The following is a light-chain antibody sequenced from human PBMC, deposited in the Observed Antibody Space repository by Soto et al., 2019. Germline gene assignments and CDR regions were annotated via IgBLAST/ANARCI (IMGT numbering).Light chain of an antibody. CDR2: GAS. V-gene: IGKV3-20*01. CDR1: QSVTSSY. CDR3: QQYNNWWT. J-gene: IGKJ1*01. Sequence: EIVLTQSPGTLSLSPGERATLSCMASQSVTSSYLAWYQQKSGQAPRLLIYGASRRATGIPDRFSGRGSGTEFTLTISSLQSEDFAVYYCQQYNNWWTFGQGTKVDIK.